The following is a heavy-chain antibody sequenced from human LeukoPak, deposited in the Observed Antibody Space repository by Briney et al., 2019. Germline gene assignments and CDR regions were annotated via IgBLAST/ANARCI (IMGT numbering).Heavy chain of an antibody. CDR1: GFTFSSDG. D-gene: IGHD6-13*01. Sequence: GGSLRLSCAAPGFTFSSDGMHWVRQAPGKGLEWVAFIRYDGSNKYYADSVKGRFTISRDNSKNTLYLQMNSLRAEDTAVYYCAKDRDFIAAAGSDNWFDPWGQGTLVTVSS. J-gene: IGHJ5*02. CDR3: AKDRDFIAAAGSDNWFDP. CDR2: IRYDGSNK. V-gene: IGHV3-30*02.